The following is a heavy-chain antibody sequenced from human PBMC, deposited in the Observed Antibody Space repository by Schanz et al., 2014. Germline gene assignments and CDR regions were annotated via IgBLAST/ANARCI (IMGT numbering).Heavy chain of an antibody. V-gene: IGHV4-31*03. D-gene: IGHD3-16*01. CDR1: GGSIRNGPYY. CDR3: ARGRHLGGPPYFDY. CDR2: IYFSGAT. J-gene: IGHJ4*02. Sequence: QVQLQESGPGLVKPSQTLSLTCSVSGGSIRNGPYYWTWIRQHPGKGLEWIGYIYFSGATYINPSLESRVIISVDTSETQFSLKLTSVTAADTAVYYCARGRHLGGPPYFDYWGRGSLVSVS.